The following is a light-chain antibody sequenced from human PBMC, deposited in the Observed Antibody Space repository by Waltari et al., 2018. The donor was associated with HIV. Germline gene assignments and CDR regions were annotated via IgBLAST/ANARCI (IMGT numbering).Light chain of an antibody. J-gene: IGKJ1*01. CDR2: GAS. V-gene: IGKV3-15*01. CDR1: QSVSSN. CDR3: QQYNNLWT. Sequence: EIVMTLSPATLSVSPGERATLSCRASQSVSSNLAWYQQKPGQAPRLLIYGASTRATGIPARFSGSGSGTEFTLTISSLQSEDFAVYYCQQYNNLWTFGQGTKVEIK.